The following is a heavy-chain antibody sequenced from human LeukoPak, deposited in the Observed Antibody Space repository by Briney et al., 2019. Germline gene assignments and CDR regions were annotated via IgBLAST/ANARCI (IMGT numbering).Heavy chain of an antibody. D-gene: IGHD6-19*01. Sequence: ASVNVSCKASGYTFTSYGISWVRQAPGQGLEWMGWISAYNGNTNYAQKLQGRVTMTTDTSTSTAYMELRSLRSDDTAVSYCARAPVAGTRGDYWGQGTLVTVSS. CDR1: GYTFTSYG. CDR3: ARAPVAGTRGDY. J-gene: IGHJ4*02. CDR2: ISAYNGNT. V-gene: IGHV1-18*01.